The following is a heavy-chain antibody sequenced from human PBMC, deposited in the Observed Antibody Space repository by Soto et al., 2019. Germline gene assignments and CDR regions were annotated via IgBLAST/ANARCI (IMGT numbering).Heavy chain of an antibody. CDR2: INPSGGST. J-gene: IGHJ4*02. Sequence: ASVKVSCKSSGYTFTSYYMHWVRQAPGQGLEWMGIINPSGGSTSYAQKFQGRVTMTRDTSTSTAYMELSSLRSEDTAVYYCAARPNYYDSSGYHTFFDYWGQGTLVTVSS. CDR3: AARPNYYDSSGYHTFFDY. V-gene: IGHV1-46*01. D-gene: IGHD3-22*01. CDR1: GYTFTSYY.